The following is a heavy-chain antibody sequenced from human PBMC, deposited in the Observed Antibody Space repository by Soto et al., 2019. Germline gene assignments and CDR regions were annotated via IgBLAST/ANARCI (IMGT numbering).Heavy chain of an antibody. CDR2: IHTGNGNT. Sequence: QVQLVQSGAEVKKPGASVQVSCKPSGYTFTTYAIHWVRQAPGQSLEWMAWIHTGNGNTKYSPRFQGRVTITRDTSASTAYMELSSLRSEDTAVYYCAISLSLGESFDYWGQGTLVTVSS. CDR3: AISLSLGESFDY. CDR1: GYTFTTYA. J-gene: IGHJ4*02. V-gene: IGHV1-3*04. D-gene: IGHD3-16*01.